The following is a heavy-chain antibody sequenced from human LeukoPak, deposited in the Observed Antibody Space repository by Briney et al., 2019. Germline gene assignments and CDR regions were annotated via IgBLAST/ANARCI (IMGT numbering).Heavy chain of an antibody. D-gene: IGHD3-22*01. J-gene: IGHJ5*02. Sequence: SETLSLTCAVYGGSFSGYYWGWIRQPPGKGLGWIGELNHSGSTNYNPSLKSRATISVDTSKKQFSLKLSSVTAADTAVYYCARMGPRVGITMMPTPQPWGQGTLVTVSS. CDR2: LNHSGST. CDR1: GGSFSGYY. CDR3: ARMGPRVGITMMPTPQP. V-gene: IGHV4-34*01.